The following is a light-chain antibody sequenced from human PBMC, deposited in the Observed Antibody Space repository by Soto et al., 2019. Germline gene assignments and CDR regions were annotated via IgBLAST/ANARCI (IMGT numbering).Light chain of an antibody. CDR3: QQYGGSPWT. CDR1: QSVSDNY. J-gene: IGKJ1*01. Sequence: EIVLTQSPGTLSLSSGERATLSCRASQSVSDNYLAWYQQKPGQAPRLLIYGASSRAAGIPDRFSGSGSGPDFTLTISRLGPEDVAVYFCQQYGGSPWTFGQGTKVEIK. CDR2: GAS. V-gene: IGKV3-20*01.